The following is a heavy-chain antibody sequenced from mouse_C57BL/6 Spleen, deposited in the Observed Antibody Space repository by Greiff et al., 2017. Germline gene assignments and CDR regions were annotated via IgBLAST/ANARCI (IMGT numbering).Heavy chain of an antibody. CDR2: IWCGGST. CDR1: GYAFTSYG. V-gene: IGHV2-2*01. D-gene: IGHD1-1*01. CDR3: AILRGFAY. Sequence: VKLQESGPGLVQPSQSLSITCTVSGYAFTSYGVHWVRQSPGKGLEWLGVIWCGGSTDYHADFISSLGSSKDNSRSQVFVKMNSRQADDAAIYYCAILRGFAYWGQGTLVTVSA. J-gene: IGHJ3*01.